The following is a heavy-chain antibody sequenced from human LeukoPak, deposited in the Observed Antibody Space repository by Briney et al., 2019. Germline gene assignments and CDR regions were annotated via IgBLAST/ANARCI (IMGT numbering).Heavy chain of an antibody. CDR2: IYYSGST. CDR1: GGSISIYY. V-gene: IGHV4-59*01. Sequence: PSETLSLMCTVSGGSISIYYWSGIRQPSGKGLECSGYIYYSGSTNYNPSLQSRVTISVDTSKNQFSLKLRSVTAADTAVYYCARVRVDPNPLLYYYYMDVWGKGTTVTVSS. D-gene: IGHD3-10*01. CDR3: ARVRVDPNPLLYYYYMDV. J-gene: IGHJ6*03.